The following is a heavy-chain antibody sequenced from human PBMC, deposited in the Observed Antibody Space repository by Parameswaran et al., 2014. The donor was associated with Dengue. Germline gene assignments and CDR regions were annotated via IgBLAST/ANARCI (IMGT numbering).Heavy chain of an antibody. Sequence: WIRQPPGKGLEWVAVISYDGSNKYYADSVKGRFTISRDNSKNTVYLQMNSLRAEDTAIYYCAKDQIAAAWIDYWGQGILVTVSS. CDR2: ISYDGSNK. CDR3: AKDQIAAAWIDY. D-gene: IGHD6-13*01. J-gene: IGHJ4*02. V-gene: IGHV3-30*18.